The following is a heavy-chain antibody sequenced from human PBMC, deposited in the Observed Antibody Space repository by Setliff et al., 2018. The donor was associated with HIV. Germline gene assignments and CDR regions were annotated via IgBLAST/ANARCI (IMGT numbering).Heavy chain of an antibody. CDR2: IYNSEST. D-gene: IGHD2-15*01. Sequence: TLSLTCTVSGGSISNQYWSWIRQSPGKGLEWIAYIYNSESTNYNPSFKSRVTISVDTSKNQFSLKLSSVTAADTAVYYCAVSGYWEYFHDCGQGTLVTVS. CDR1: GGSISNQY. J-gene: IGHJ1*01. V-gene: IGHV4-59*11. CDR3: AVSGYWEYFHD.